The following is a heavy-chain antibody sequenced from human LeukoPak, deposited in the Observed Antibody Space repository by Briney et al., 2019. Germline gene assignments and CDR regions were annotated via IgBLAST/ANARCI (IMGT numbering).Heavy chain of an antibody. CDR1: GFTFSSYW. J-gene: IGHJ3*02. CDR2: INSDGSST. Sequence: GGSLRLSCAASGFTFSSYWMHWVRQVPGKGLVRVSRINSDGSSTSYADSVKGRFTISRDNARNTLYLQMNSLRAEDTAVYYCAKDPPLYYYDSSGTDAFDIWGQGTMVTVSS. CDR3: AKDPPLYYYDSSGTDAFDI. V-gene: IGHV3-74*01. D-gene: IGHD3-22*01.